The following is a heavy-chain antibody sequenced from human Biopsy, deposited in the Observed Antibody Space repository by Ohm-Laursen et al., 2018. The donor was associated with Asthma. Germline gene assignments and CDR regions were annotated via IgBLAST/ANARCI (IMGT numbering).Heavy chain of an antibody. CDR3: ASPSSSREILYYYYNMDI. V-gene: IGHV1-69*06. D-gene: IGHD6-13*01. CDR2: ISPVFGST. J-gene: IGHJ6*02. Sequence: SVKVSCKASGDSFSNYAISWVRQAPGLGLEWMGGISPVFGSTNIAQEFQGRVTVSADIFTKTAYLEVSSLRSDDTAVYYCASPSSSREILYYYYNMDIWGQGTTVTV. CDR1: GDSFSNYA.